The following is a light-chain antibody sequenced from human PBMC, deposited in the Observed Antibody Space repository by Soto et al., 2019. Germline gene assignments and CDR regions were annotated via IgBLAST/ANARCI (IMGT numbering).Light chain of an antibody. Sequence: EVELTQSPGTLSLSPGERATLSCRASQSVSSSHLAWYQQKRGQAPRLLIYDTSTRATGIPDRFSGSGSGTDFTLTISRLEPEDFAVYHCQQYGGSPWPVAQGTKVDSK. V-gene: IGKV3-20*01. CDR1: QSVSSSH. J-gene: IGKJ1*01. CDR3: QQYGGSPWP. CDR2: DTS.